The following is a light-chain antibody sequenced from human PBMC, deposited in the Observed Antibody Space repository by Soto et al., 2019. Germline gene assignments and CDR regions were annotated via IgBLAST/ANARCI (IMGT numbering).Light chain of an antibody. Sequence: IQMTQSPSSLSASVGDRVTITFQASQNINNYLNWYQQKPGRAPKLLIYDASNLEAGVPSRFRGSGSGTDFTFTISRLQPEDIATYYCQQYENLPTFGQGTRVEIK. J-gene: IGKJ5*01. V-gene: IGKV1-33*01. CDR2: DAS. CDR1: QNINNY. CDR3: QQYENLPT.